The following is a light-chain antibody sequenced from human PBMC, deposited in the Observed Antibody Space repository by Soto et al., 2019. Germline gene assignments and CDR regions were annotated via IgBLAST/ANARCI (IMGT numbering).Light chain of an antibody. V-gene: IGKV3-20*01. Sequence: EIALTQSPGTMSLSLGERATLSGRASQSVSNNYLAWYQQKPGKAPRLLIYGASNRATGIPDRLSGSGSGTDFTLTIRRLEPEDFAVYYCQQYGSSGTFGQGTKVDIK. CDR1: QSVSNNY. CDR2: GAS. J-gene: IGKJ1*01. CDR3: QQYGSSGT.